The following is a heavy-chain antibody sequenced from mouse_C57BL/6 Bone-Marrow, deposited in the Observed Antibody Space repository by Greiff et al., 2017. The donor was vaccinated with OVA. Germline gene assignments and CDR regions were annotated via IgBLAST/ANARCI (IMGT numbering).Heavy chain of an antibody. V-gene: IGHV1-18*01. CDR1: GYTFTDYN. CDR2: INPNNGGT. J-gene: IGHJ2*01. D-gene: IGHD3-2*02. Sequence: EVQLQQSGPELVKPGASVKIPCKASGYTFTDYNMDWVKQSHGKSLEWIGDINPNNGGTIYNQKFKGKATLTVDKSSSTAYMELRSLTSEDTAVYYCARADSSGFSPLFDYWGQGTTHTVSS. CDR3: ARADSSGFSPLFDY.